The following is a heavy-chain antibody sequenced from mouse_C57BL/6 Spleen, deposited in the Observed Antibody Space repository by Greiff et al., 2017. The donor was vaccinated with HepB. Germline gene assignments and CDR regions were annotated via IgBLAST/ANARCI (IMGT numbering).Heavy chain of an antibody. CDR1: GYTFTDYY. J-gene: IGHJ3*01. V-gene: IGHV1-26*01. CDR3: AEGAYDYARFAY. Sequence: EVQLQQSGPELVKPGASVKISCKASGYTFTDYYMNWVKQSHGKSLEWIGDINPNNGGTSYNQKFKGKATLTVDKSSSTAYMELRSLTSEDSAVFYCAEGAYDYARFAYWGQGTLVTVSA. D-gene: IGHD2-4*01. CDR2: INPNNGGT.